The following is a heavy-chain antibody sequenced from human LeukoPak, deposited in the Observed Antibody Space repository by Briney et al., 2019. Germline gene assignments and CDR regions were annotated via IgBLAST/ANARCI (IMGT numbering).Heavy chain of an antibody. D-gene: IGHD2-15*01. V-gene: IGHV3-23*01. J-gene: IGHJ4*02. CDR3: AKHAVVVAASFDY. CDR2: ISGSGGST. Sequence: GGSLRLSCAASGFTFDDYGMSWVRQAPGKGLEWVSAISGSGGSTYYADSVKGRFTISRDNSKNTLYLQMNSLRAEDTAVYYCAKHAVVVAASFDYWGQGTLVTVSS. CDR1: GFTFDDYG.